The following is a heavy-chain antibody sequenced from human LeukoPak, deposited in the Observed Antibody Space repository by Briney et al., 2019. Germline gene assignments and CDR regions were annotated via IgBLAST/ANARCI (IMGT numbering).Heavy chain of an antibody. Sequence: SETLSLTCTVSGGSISSYYWSWIRQPPGKGLEWIGYIYYSGSTNYNPSLKSRVTISVDTSKNQFSLKLSSVTTADTAVYYCARTGDYEAFDIWGQGTMVTVSS. J-gene: IGHJ3*02. CDR2: IYYSGST. V-gene: IGHV4-59*08. CDR1: GGSISSYY. D-gene: IGHD4-17*01. CDR3: ARTGDYEAFDI.